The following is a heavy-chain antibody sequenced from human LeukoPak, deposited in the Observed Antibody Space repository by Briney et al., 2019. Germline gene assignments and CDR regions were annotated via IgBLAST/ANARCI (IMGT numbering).Heavy chain of an antibody. CDR1: GGSISSGGYY. V-gene: IGHV4-30-2*01. Sequence: SQTLSLTCTVSGGSISSGGYYWSWIRQPPGKGLEWIGYIYHSGSTYYNPSLKSRVTISVDRSKNQFSLKLSSVTAADTAVYYCARSIDYDILTGYQYYYYYYYMDVWGKGTTVTVSS. CDR3: ARSIDYDILTGYQYYYYYYYMDV. CDR2: IYHSGST. D-gene: IGHD3-9*01. J-gene: IGHJ6*03.